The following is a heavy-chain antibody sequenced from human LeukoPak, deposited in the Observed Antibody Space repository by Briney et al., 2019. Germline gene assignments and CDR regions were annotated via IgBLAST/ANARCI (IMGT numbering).Heavy chain of an antibody. CDR2: IYYSGST. CDR3: ARVPYSSGWYVDP. D-gene: IGHD6-19*01. V-gene: IGHV4-59*08. J-gene: IGHJ5*02. CDR1: GGSISSYY. Sequence: SETLSLTCTVSGGSISSYYWSWIRQPPGKGLEWIGYIYYSGSTYYNPSLKSRVTISVDTSKNQFSLKLSSVTAADTAVYYCARVPYSSGWYVDPWGQGTLVTVSS.